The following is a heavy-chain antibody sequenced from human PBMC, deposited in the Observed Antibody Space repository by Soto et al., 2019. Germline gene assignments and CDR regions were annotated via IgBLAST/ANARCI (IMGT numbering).Heavy chain of an antibody. CDR3: TKMQYSSSSVWFDP. Sequence: EVQLLESGGGLVQPGGSLRLSCAASGFTFSSYAMSWVRQAPGKGLEWVSAISGSGGSTYYADSVKGRFTISRDNSKNTPYLQMNSLRAEDTAVYYCTKMQYSSSSVWFDPWGQGTLVTVSS. V-gene: IGHV3-23*01. J-gene: IGHJ5*02. D-gene: IGHD6-6*01. CDR2: ISGSGGST. CDR1: GFTFSSYA.